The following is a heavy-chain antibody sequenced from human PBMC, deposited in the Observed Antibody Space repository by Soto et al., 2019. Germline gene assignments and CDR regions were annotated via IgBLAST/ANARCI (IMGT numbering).Heavy chain of an antibody. CDR3: ARDQTNYDFWSGVSDY. D-gene: IGHD3-3*01. CDR2: ISYDGSNK. Sequence: GGSLRLSCAASGFTFSSYAMHWVRQALGKGLEWVAVISYDGSNKYYADSVKGRFTISRDNSKNTLYLQMNSLRAEDTAVYYCARDQTNYDFWSGVSDYWGQGTLVTVSS. V-gene: IGHV3-30-3*01. J-gene: IGHJ4*02. CDR1: GFTFSSYA.